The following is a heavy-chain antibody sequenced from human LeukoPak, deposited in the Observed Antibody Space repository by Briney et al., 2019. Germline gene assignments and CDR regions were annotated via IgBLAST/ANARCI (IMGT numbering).Heavy chain of an antibody. V-gene: IGHV4-39*01. CDR1: GGSISSSSYY. CDR2: IYYSGST. D-gene: IGHD3-16*01. J-gene: IGHJ4*02. Sequence: SSEALSLTCTVSGGSISSSSYYWGWIRQPPGKGLEWIGSIYYSGSTYYNPSLKSRVTISVDTSKNQFSLKLSSVTAADTAVYYCARGGIDDYWGQGTLVTVSS. CDR3: ARGGIDDY.